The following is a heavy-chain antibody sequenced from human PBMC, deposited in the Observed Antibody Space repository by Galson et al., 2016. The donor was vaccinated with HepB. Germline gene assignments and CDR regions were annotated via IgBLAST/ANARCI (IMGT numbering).Heavy chain of an antibody. Sequence: PALVKPTQTLTLTCTFSGFSLSTAGMGVGWIRQPPGKALEWLALIYWDDDVRYTPSLKNRLTITKGTSENQVVLTMTNMNPVDTATYYCAHHREWFDFWGPGTLVTVSS. CDR1: GFSLSTAGMG. D-gene: IGHD1-14*01. CDR2: IYWDDDV. V-gene: IGHV2-5*08. J-gene: IGHJ5*01. CDR3: AHHREWFDF.